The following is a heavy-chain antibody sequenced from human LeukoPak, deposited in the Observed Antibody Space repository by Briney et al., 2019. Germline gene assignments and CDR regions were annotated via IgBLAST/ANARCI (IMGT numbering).Heavy chain of an antibody. CDR1: GGSISSSSYY. D-gene: IGHD6-19*01. J-gene: IGHJ4*02. CDR2: IYYSGST. V-gene: IGHV4-39*07. CDR3: ARAGNGYSSLLDY. Sequence: SETLSLTCTVSGGSISSSSYYWGWIRQPPGKGLEWIGSIYYSGSTYYNPSLKSRVTISVDTSKNQFSLKLSSVTAADTAVYYCARAGNGYSSLLDYWGQGTLVTVSS.